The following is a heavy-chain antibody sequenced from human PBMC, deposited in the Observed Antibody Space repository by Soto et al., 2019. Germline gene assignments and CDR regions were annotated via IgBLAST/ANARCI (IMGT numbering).Heavy chain of an antibody. V-gene: IGHV3-33*01. CDR1: GFTFSSYG. CDR2: IWYDGSNK. D-gene: IGHD2-15*01. CDR3: ARGGLGYCSGGSCLLGAFDI. J-gene: IGHJ3*02. Sequence: GGSLRLSCAASGFTFSSYGMHWVRQAPGKGLEWVAVIWYDGSNKYYADSVKGRFTISRDNSKNTLYLQMNSLRAEDTAVYYCARGGLGYCSGGSCLLGAFDIWGQGTMVTVSS.